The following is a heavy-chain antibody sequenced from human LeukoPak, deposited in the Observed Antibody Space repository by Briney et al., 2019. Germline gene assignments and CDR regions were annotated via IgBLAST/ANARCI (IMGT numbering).Heavy chain of an antibody. Sequence: SSVKVSCKASGGTFTSYAISWVRQAPGQGRDWMGGIIPIFGTANYAQKFQGTVTMTEDTSTDTAYMELSSLRSEDTALYYCATHSPEWRYSGYYNYYYIDVWGKGTTVTVSS. V-gene: IGHV1-69*06. D-gene: IGHD5-12*01. J-gene: IGHJ6*03. CDR2: IIPIFGTA. CDR1: GGTFTSYA. CDR3: ATHSPEWRYSGYYNYYYIDV.